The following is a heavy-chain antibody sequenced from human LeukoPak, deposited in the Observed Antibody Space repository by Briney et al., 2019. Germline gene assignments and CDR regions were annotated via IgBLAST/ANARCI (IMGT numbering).Heavy chain of an antibody. CDR2: ISAYNSDT. Sequence: ASVNVSCKASGHTFPGSGISWVRQAPGQGLEWMGWISAYNSDTNYAQEFHGRVTMTTDTPTSTAYMELRSLRSDDTAVYYCATHCSGVSCYGSDGPWGQGTLVTVSS. CDR1: GHTFPGSG. J-gene: IGHJ5*02. D-gene: IGHD2-15*01. CDR3: ATHCSGVSCYGSDGP. V-gene: IGHV1-18*01.